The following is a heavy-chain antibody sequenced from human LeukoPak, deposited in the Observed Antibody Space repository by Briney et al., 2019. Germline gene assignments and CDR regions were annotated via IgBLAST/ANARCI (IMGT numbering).Heavy chain of an antibody. CDR2: IKQDGSEK. CDR3: ARSLRVAVAASY. Sequence: GGSLRLSCVASGFTFSGYWMSWVRQAPGKGLEWVANIKQDGSEKYYVDSLKGRFTISRDNAKNSLYLQMNSLTAEDTAIYYCARSLRVAVAASYWGQGTLVTVSS. CDR1: GFTFSGYW. V-gene: IGHV3-7*01. J-gene: IGHJ4*02. D-gene: IGHD6-19*01.